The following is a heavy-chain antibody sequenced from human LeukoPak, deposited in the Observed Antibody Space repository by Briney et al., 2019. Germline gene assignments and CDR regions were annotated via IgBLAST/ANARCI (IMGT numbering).Heavy chain of an antibody. CDR2: MNPNSGNT. V-gene: IGHV1-8*01. CDR1: GYTFTSYD. Sequence: ASVKVSCKASGYTFTSYDINWVRQATGQGLEWMGWMNPNSGNTGYAQKFQGRVTMTRNTSISTAYMELSSLRSEDTAVYYCARGVGERGYSGYYWFDPWGQGTLVTVSS. J-gene: IGHJ5*02. CDR3: ARGVGERGYSGYYWFDP. D-gene: IGHD5-12*01.